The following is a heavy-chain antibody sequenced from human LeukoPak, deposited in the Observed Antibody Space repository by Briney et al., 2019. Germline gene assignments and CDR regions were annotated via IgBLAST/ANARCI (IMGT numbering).Heavy chain of an antibody. Sequence: GGSLRLSCAASGFTFDDYTMHWVRQAPGKGLEWVSLISWDGGSTYYADSVKGRFTISRDNSKNSLYLQMNSLRTEDTALYYCAKDTAGDDAVAGPSGRNYYYGMDVWGQGTTVTVSS. CDR2: ISWDGGST. J-gene: IGHJ6*02. D-gene: IGHD6-19*01. CDR1: GFTFDDYT. V-gene: IGHV3-43*01. CDR3: AKDTAGDDAVAGPSGRNYYYGMDV.